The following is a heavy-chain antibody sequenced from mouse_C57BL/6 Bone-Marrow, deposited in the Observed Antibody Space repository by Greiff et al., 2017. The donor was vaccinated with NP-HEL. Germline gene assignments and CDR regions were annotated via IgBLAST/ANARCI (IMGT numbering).Heavy chain of an antibody. CDR1: GYTFTSYW. V-gene: IGHV1-72*01. J-gene: IGHJ1*03. Sequence: QVQLKQPGAELVKPGASVKLSCKASGYTFTSYWMHWVKQRPGRGLEWIGRIDPNSGGTKYNEKFKSKATLTVDKPSSTAYMQLSSLTSEDSAVYYCARYYYVLARGYFDVWGTGTTVTVSS. CDR3: ARYYYVLARGYFDV. D-gene: IGHD1-1*01. CDR2: IDPNSGGT.